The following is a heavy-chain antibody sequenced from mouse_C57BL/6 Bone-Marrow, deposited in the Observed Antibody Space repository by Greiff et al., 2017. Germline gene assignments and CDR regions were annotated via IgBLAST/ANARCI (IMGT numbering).Heavy chain of an antibody. D-gene: IGHD2-4*01. Sequence: VHVNQSGAELVRPGASVKLSCTASGFNIKDDYMHWVKQRPEQGLEWIGWIDPENGDTEYASKFQGKATITADTSSNTAYLQLSSLTSEDTAVYYCTTLYYEYDEDYWGQGTTLTVSS. V-gene: IGHV14-4*01. J-gene: IGHJ2*01. CDR3: TTLYYEYDEDY. CDR2: IDPENGDT. CDR1: GFNIKDDY.